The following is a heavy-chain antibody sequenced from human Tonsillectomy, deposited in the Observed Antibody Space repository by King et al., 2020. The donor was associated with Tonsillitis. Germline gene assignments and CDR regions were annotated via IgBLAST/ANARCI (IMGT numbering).Heavy chain of an antibody. CDR1: GGSFSAYY. Sequence: VQLQQWGAGLLKPSETLSLTCAVYGGSFSAYYWSWIRQPTGKGLEWIGEINHSGSTNYNSSLKSRVSISVDTSKNQFSLKLSSVTAADTAVYYCARGDIVVVTAIPGGYFDYWGQGNLVTVSS. CDR2: INHSGST. J-gene: IGHJ4*02. CDR3: ARGDIVVVTAIPGGYFDY. D-gene: IGHD2-21*02. V-gene: IGHV4-34*01.